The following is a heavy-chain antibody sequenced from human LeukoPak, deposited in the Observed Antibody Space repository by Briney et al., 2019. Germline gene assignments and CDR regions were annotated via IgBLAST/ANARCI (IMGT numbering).Heavy chain of an antibody. CDR2: INHSGST. V-gene: IGHV4-34*01. J-gene: IGHJ6*03. CDR1: GGSFSGYY. D-gene: IGHD3-10*01. Sequence: SETLSLTCAVYGGSFSGYYWSWIRQPLGKGLEWIGEINHSGSTNYNPSLKSRVTISVDTSKNQFSLKLSSVTAADTAVYYCARRLYYYGSGSHPYMDVWGKGTTVTISS. CDR3: ARRLYYYGSGSHPYMDV.